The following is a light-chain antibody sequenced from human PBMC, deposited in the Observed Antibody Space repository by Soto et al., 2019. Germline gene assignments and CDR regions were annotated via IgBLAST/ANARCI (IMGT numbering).Light chain of an antibody. J-gene: IGKJ3*01. CDR1: QSISSW. CDR2: DAS. CDR3: QQSYSTPQR. V-gene: IGKV1-5*01. Sequence: DIQMTQSPSTLSATAGDRVTITCRASQSISSWLAWYQHKPGKAPKLLIYDASNLDSGVPSRFSGSGSGTEFSLTISNLQPDDCATYYCQQSYSTPQRFGPGTKVDIK.